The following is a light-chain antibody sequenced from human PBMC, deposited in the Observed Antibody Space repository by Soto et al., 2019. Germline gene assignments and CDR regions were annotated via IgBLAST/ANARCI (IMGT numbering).Light chain of an antibody. Sequence: DIVMTQSPLSLPVTPGEPASISCRSTQSLLYSDGYNYLDWYLQKPGQSPQLLIYLGSNRASGVPDRFIGSGSGTDFTLKISRVEAEDVGVYYCMQALQTPCTFGQGTKLEIK. CDR2: LGS. J-gene: IGKJ2*02. V-gene: IGKV2-28*01. CDR1: QSLLYSDGYNY. CDR3: MQALQTPCT.